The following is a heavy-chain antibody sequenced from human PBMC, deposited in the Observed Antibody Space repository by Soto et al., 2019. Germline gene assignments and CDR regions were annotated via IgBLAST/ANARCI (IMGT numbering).Heavy chain of an antibody. D-gene: IGHD2-2*01. J-gene: IGHJ6*02. CDR3: AKQISPYCSRVTCYDLYFYYAMDV. Sequence: QVQLVESGGGVVQPGRSLRLSCAASGFPFSDYGIHWVRQAPGKGLEWVAVISSDGSNEYYADSVKGRFTISRDNSKNTVSLQMNSLTTEDSASYYCAKQISPYCSRVTCYDLYFYYAMDVWGQGTTVTGSS. V-gene: IGHV3-30*18. CDR2: ISSDGSNE. CDR1: GFPFSDYG.